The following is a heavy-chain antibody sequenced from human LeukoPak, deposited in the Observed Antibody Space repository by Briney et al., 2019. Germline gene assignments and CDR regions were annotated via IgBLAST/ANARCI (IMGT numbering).Heavy chain of an antibody. Sequence: ASVTVSCKASGYTFTDYYMHWVRPAPGQGLEWMGWINPNSGGTNYAQKFQGRVTMTRDTSISTAYMELSRLRSDDTAVYYCARSKYSRGIDSWGQGTLVTVSS. CDR3: ARSKYSRGIDS. D-gene: IGHD6-13*01. V-gene: IGHV1-2*02. CDR2: INPNSGGT. J-gene: IGHJ4*02. CDR1: GYTFTDYY.